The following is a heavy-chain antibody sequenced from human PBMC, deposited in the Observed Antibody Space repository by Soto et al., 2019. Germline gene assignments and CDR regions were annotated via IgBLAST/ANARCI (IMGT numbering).Heavy chain of an antibody. Sequence: SETLSLTCAVAGDSISNGGYSWNWIRQPPGKGLEWIGYIYHSGGTDYNPSLKSRVTITVDSSNNQFSLKLNSVTAAGTAVYYCARDSRSGYYLEYWGQGTLVTVSS. CDR1: GDSISNGGYS. CDR3: ARDSRSGYYLEY. D-gene: IGHD3-22*01. CDR2: IYHSGGT. J-gene: IGHJ4*02. V-gene: IGHV4-30-2*01.